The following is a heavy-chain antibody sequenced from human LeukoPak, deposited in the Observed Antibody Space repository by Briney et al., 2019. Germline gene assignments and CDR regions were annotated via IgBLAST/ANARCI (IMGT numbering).Heavy chain of an antibody. J-gene: IGHJ4*02. CDR3: TARYGGNSVDY. CDR1: GFTFGDYA. CDR2: IRSKAYGGTT. V-gene: IGHV3-49*03. Sequence: GGSLRLSCTASGFTFGDYAMSWFRQAPGKGLEWVGFIRSKAYGGTTEYAASVKGRFTISRDDSKSIAYLQMNSLKTEDTAVYYCTARYGGNSVDYGGQGTLVTVSS. D-gene: IGHD4-23*01.